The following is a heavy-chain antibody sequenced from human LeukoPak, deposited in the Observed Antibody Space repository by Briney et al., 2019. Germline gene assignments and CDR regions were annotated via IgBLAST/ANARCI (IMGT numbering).Heavy chain of an antibody. CDR3: ARTVGAGEGFDY. D-gene: IGHD1-26*01. J-gene: IGHJ4*02. CDR2: ISSSGNTI. V-gene: IGHV3-11*01. Sequence: GGSLRLSCAASGFNFSDYYMSWIRQAPGKGLEWVLYISSSGNTIYYADSVKGRFTISRDNAKNSLYLQMNSLRADDTAVYFCARTVGAGEGFDYWGQGTLVTVSS. CDR1: GFNFSDYY.